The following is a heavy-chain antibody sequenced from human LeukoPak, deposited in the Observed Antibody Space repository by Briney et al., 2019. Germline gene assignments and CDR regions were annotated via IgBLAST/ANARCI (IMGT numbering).Heavy chain of an antibody. Sequence: PGRSLRLSCAASGFTFSSYAMHWVRQALGKGLEWVAVISYDGSNKYYADSVKGRFTISRDNSKNTLYLQMNSLRAEDTAVYYCARDLGPSGITGTNWFDPWGQGTLVTVSS. V-gene: IGHV3-30*04. J-gene: IGHJ5*02. CDR2: ISYDGSNK. CDR1: GFTFSSYA. CDR3: ARDLGPSGITGTNWFDP. D-gene: IGHD1-20*01.